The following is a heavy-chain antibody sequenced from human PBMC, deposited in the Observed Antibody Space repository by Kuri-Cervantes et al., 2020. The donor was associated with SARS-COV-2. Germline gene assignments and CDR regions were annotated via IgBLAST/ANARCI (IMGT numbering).Heavy chain of an antibody. J-gene: IGHJ4*02. V-gene: IGHV4-61*02. CDR1: GGSISSGSYY. CDR3: AREDSSGYYFDY. CDR2: IYTSGST. Sequence: SETLSLTCTVSGGSISSGSYYWSWIQQPAGKGLEWIGRIYTSGSTNYSPSLKSRVTISVDTSKNQFSLKLSSVTAADTAVYYCAREDSSGYYFDYWGQGTLVTVSS. D-gene: IGHD3-22*01.